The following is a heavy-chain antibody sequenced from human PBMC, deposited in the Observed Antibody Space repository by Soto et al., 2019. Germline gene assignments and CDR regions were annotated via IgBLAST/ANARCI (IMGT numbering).Heavy chain of an antibody. CDR3: ARESWWVDYYYGMDV. Sequence: QVQLVESGGGVVQPGRSLRLSCAASGFTFSSYAMHWVRQAPGKGLEWVAVISYDGSNKYYADSVKGRFTISRDNSKNTLYLQMNSLRAEDTAVYYCARESWWVDYYYGMDVWGQGTTVTVS. D-gene: IGHD2-8*02. V-gene: IGHV3-30-3*01. J-gene: IGHJ6*02. CDR2: ISYDGSNK. CDR1: GFTFSSYA.